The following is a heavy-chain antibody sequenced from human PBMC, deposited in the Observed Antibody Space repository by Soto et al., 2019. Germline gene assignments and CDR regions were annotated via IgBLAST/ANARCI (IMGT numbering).Heavy chain of an antibody. J-gene: IGHJ6*02. D-gene: IGHD3-9*01. CDR2: INSDGSSI. CDR3: ARDHYDILTGYLYGMDV. CDR1: GFTFSSYW. V-gene: IGHV3-74*01. Sequence: RGSLRLSCAASGFTFSSYWLHWVRQAPVKVLVWVSCINSDGSSIGYADSVKGRFTISRDNAKNTLYLQMNSLRAEDTAVYYCARDHYDILTGYLYGMDVWGQGTTVTVSS.